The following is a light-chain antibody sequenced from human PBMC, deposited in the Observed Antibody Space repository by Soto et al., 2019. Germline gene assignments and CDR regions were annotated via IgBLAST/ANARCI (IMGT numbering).Light chain of an antibody. Sequence: DIQMTQSPSSLSASVGDRVTITCRASRTISTYLNWYQQKAGNAPKLLIYSAYTSENGVPSRFSGSGSGTDFTLTISSLQPEDFATYYCQQSCETPYTFGQGSQLEIK. V-gene: IGKV1-39*01. J-gene: IGKJ2*01. CDR3: QQSCETPYT. CDR2: SAY. CDR1: RTISTY.